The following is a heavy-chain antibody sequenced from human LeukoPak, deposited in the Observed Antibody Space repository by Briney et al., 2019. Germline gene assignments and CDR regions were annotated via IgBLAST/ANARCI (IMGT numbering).Heavy chain of an antibody. D-gene: IGHD3-3*01. CDR2: IYYTGSA. J-gene: IGHJ5*02. V-gene: IGHV4-59*01. Sequence: SETLSLTCTVSGGSITYYYWNWIRQPPGKGLEWIGYIYYTGSANYNPSLKSRVTISVGTSKNQFSLKLSSVTAADTAVYYCARDNFGNWFDPWGQGTLVTVSS. CDR1: GGSITYYY. CDR3: ARDNFGNWFDP.